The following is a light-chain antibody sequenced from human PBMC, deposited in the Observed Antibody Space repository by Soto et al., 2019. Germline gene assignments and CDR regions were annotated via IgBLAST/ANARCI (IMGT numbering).Light chain of an antibody. J-gene: IGKJ4*01. CDR1: QSVSSN. CDR3: QQYKKWHLP. V-gene: IGKV3-15*01. CDR2: VTS. Sequence: EIVMTQSPATLYVSPGERATLSCRASQSVSSNLAWYQQKPGQAPRLLIYVTSTRATGIPARFSGSGSGTDFPLTISTLQSEDVAVCYFQQYKKWHLPFGGGTKVEIQ.